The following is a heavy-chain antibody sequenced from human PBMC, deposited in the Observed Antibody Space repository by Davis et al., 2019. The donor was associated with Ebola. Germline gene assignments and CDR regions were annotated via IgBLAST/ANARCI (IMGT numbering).Heavy chain of an antibody. J-gene: IGHJ4*02. Sequence: SVKVFCKASGGTFSSYAISWVRQAPGQGLDWMGGIIPVFGIPKYAQKFQGRVTITAYESTSTAYMELSSLRSEDTAVYYCARGVYGAFFDSWGQGALVTVSS. D-gene: IGHD4-17*01. V-gene: IGHV1-69*13. CDR2: IIPVFGIP. CDR1: GGTFSSYA. CDR3: ARGVYGAFFDS.